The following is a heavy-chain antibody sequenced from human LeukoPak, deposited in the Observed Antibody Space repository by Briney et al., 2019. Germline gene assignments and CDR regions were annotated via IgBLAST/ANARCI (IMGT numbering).Heavy chain of an antibody. CDR2: ISGSAGAS. CDR3: AKDVEVCTGGSCYWTTFDS. CDR1: GFTFSSYP. J-gene: IGHJ4*02. V-gene: IGHV3-23*01. Sequence: GGSLRLSCAASGFTFSSYPMSWVRQAPGKGLEWVSTISGSAGASYYADSVKGRFAISRDNSKNALYLQMNGLRAEDTAIYYCAKDVEVCTGGSCYWTTFDSWGQGTLVTVSS. D-gene: IGHD2-15*01.